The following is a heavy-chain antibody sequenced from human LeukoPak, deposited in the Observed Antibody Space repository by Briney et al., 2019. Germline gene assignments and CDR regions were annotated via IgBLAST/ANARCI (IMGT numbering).Heavy chain of an antibody. V-gene: IGHV1-8*01. CDR3: ARGGIIAVAGTDDY. Sequence: ASVTVSCKASGYTFTSYDINWVRQATGQGLEWMGWMNPNSGNTGYAQKFQGRVTMTRNTSISTAYMELSSLRSEDTAVYYCARGGIIAVAGTDDYWGQGTLVTVSS. D-gene: IGHD6-19*01. CDR2: MNPNSGNT. J-gene: IGHJ4*02. CDR1: GYTFTSYD.